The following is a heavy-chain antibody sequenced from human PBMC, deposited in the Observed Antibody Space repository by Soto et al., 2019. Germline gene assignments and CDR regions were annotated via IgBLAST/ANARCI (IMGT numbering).Heavy chain of an antibody. J-gene: IGHJ3*02. Sequence: PSETLSLTCTVSGGSISSGDYYWSWIRQPPGKGLEWIGYIYYSGSTYYNPSLKSRVTISVDTSKNQFSLKLSSVTAADTAVYYCARDVPYCGGDCYSDAFDIWGQGTMVTV. D-gene: IGHD2-21*02. CDR3: ARDVPYCGGDCYSDAFDI. CDR1: GGSISSGDYY. CDR2: IYYSGST. V-gene: IGHV4-30-4*01.